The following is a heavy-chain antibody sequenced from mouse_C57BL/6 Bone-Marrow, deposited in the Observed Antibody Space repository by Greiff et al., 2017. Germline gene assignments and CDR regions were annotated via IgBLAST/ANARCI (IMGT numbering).Heavy chain of an antibody. CDR3: ASPDG. CDR1: GFTFSSYA. CDR2: ISDGGSYT. D-gene: IGHD2-3*01. Sequence: EVQGVESGGGLVKPGGSLKLSCAASGFTFSSYAMSWVRQTPEKRLEWVATISDGGSYTYYPDNVKGRFTISRDNAKNNLYLQMSHLKSEDTAMYYCASPDGWGQGTTLTVSS. J-gene: IGHJ2*01. V-gene: IGHV5-4*01.